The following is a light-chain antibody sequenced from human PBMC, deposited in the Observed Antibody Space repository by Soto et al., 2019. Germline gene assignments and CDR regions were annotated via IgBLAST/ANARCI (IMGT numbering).Light chain of an antibody. V-gene: IGLV2-11*01. J-gene: IGLJ1*01. CDR1: SSDVGGYNY. CDR2: DVS. CDR3: YSYAGISNV. Sequence: QSAPTQPRSVYGSPGQSVTISCTGTSSDVGGYNYVSWYQQHPGKAPKLMIYDVSKRPSGVPDRFSGSQSGNTASLTISGLQAEEEADYYCYSYAGISNVFGTGTKLTVL.